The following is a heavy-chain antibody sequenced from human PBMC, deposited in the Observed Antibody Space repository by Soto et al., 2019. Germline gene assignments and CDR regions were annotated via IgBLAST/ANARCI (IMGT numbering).Heavy chain of an antibody. V-gene: IGHV3-33*01. J-gene: IGHJ4*02. CDR1: GFTFSSYG. CDR3: ARDSRDCSGGSCPRPRHYFDY. CDR2: IWYDGSNK. Sequence: GGSLRLSCAASGFTFSSYGMHWVRQAPGKGLEWVAVIWYDGSNKYYADSVKGRFTISRDNSKNTLYLQMNSLRAEDTAVYYCARDSRDCSGGSCPRPRHYFDYWGQGPLVTVSS. D-gene: IGHD2-15*01.